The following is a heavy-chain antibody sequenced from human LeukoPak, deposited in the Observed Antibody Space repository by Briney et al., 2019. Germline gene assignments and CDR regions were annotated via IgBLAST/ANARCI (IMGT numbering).Heavy chain of an antibody. J-gene: IGHJ1*01. CDR2: ISGSGGST. Sequence: GGSLRLSCAASGFTFSSYAMSWVRQAPGKELEWVSAISGSGGSTYYADSVKGRFTISRDNSKNTLYLQMNSLRAEDTAVYYCAKDRDCSGGSCRSEYFQHWGQGTLVTVSS. D-gene: IGHD2-15*01. CDR3: AKDRDCSGGSCRSEYFQH. V-gene: IGHV3-23*01. CDR1: GFTFSSYA.